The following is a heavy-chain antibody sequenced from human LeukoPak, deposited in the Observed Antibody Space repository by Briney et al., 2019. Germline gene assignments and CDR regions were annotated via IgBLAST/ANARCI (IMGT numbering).Heavy chain of an antibody. CDR1: GYSFTSYW. CDR3: ARDNSSSWYKLSNYYYYMDV. J-gene: IGHJ6*03. V-gene: IGHV5-51*01. Sequence: GESLKISCKGSGYSFTSYWIGWVRQMPGKGLEWMGIIYPGDSDTRYSPSFQGQVTISADKSISTAYLQWSSLRSEDTAVYYCARDNSSSWYKLSNYYYYMDVWGKGTTVTVSS. CDR2: IYPGDSDT. D-gene: IGHD6-13*01.